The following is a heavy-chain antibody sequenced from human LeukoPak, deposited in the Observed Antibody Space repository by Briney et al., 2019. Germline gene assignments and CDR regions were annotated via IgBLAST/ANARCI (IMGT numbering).Heavy chain of an antibody. CDR2: IKQDGSEK. V-gene: IGHV3-7*01. CDR3: AKGGIAARPGYFDY. J-gene: IGHJ4*02. D-gene: IGHD6-6*01. CDR1: GFTFNTYW. Sequence: PGGSLRLSCAASGFTFNTYWMSWVRQAPGKGLEWVGNIKQDGSEKNYMDSVKGRFTISRDNAKNTLYLQMNSLRAEDTAIYYCAKGGIAARPGYFDYWGQGTQVAVSS.